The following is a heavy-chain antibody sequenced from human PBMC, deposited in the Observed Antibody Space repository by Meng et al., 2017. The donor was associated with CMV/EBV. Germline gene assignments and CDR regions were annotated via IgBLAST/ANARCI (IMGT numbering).Heavy chain of an antibody. J-gene: IGHJ6*02. Sequence: ASVKVSCKASGYTFTSYGISWVRQAPGQGLEWMGWISAYNGNTNYAQKLQGRVTMTTDTSTSTAYMELRSLRSDDTAVYYCARDLAVAGKRYYDYGMDVWGQGTTVTVSS. D-gene: IGHD6-19*01. V-gene: IGHV1-18*01. CDR1: GYTFTSYG. CDR3: ARDLAVAGKRYYDYGMDV. CDR2: ISAYNGNT.